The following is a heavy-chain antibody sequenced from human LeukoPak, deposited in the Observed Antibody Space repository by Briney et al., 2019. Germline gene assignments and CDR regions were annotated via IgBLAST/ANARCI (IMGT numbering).Heavy chain of an antibody. V-gene: IGHV3-23*01. D-gene: IGHD1-26*01. Sequence: GGSLRLSCAASGFTFNTYTMNWVRQAPGKGLEWVSATSTSGGSAYYADSVKGRFTISRDNSKNTLYLQMDSLRADDTAVYYCARYSGSYYYPPAWDLWGQGTLVTVSS. J-gene: IGHJ4*02. CDR2: TSTSGGSA. CDR1: GFTFNTYT. CDR3: ARYSGSYYYPPAWDL.